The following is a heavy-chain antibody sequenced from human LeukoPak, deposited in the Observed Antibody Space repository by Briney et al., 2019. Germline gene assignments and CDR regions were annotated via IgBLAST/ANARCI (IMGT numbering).Heavy chain of an antibody. V-gene: IGHV5-51*01. CDR1: GYSFTTYW. D-gene: IGHD6-6*01. J-gene: IGHJ3*02. CDR2: IYPGDSNT. CDR3: ARQGATRRSGHDAFDI. Sequence: GESLKISCKGSGYSFTTYWIGWVRQTPGKGLEWVGIIYPGDSNTAYSPSFQGQVTISADKSISTAYLQWSSLKASDTAMYYCARQGATRRSGHDAFDIWGQGTVVTVSS.